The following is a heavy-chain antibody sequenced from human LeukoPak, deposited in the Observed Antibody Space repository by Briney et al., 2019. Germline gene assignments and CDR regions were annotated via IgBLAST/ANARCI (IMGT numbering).Heavy chain of an antibody. CDR2: ISAYNGNT. CDR3: ASGVDTAMGYQTTSGGAFDY. J-gene: IGHJ4*02. Sequence: ASVKVSCKASGYTFTSYGISWVRQAPGQGLEWMGWISAYNGNTNYAQKLQGRVTMTTDTSTSTAYMELRSLRSDDTAVYYCASGVDTAMGYQTTSGGAFDYWGQGTLVTVSS. CDR1: GYTFTSYG. D-gene: IGHD5-18*01. V-gene: IGHV1-18*01.